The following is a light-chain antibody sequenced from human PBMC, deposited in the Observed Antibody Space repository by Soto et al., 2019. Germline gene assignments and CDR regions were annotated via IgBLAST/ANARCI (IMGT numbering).Light chain of an antibody. Sequence: QSALAQPASVSGSPGQSITISCTGTSNDVGHSNYVSWFQQHPGKAPKLLIFDVSNWPSGVSDRFSGSKSGNTASLTISGLQPEDEADYYCTSFTTSNTFVFGSGTKLTVL. CDR3: TSFTTSNTFV. V-gene: IGLV2-14*03. CDR1: SNDVGHSNY. J-gene: IGLJ1*01. CDR2: DVS.